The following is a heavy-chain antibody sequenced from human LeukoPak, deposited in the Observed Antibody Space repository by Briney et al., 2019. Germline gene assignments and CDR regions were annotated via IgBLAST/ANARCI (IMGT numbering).Heavy chain of an antibody. CDR2: MNPNSGNT. D-gene: IGHD6-19*01. CDR1: GYTFTGYY. CDR3: ARGYSSGWYV. Sequence: ASVKVSCKASGYTFTGYYMHWVRQATGQGLEWMGWMNPNSGNTGYAQKFQGRITMTRNTSISTAYMELSSVRSEDTAVYYCARGYSSGWYVWGQGTLVTVSS. J-gene: IGHJ4*02. V-gene: IGHV1-8*02.